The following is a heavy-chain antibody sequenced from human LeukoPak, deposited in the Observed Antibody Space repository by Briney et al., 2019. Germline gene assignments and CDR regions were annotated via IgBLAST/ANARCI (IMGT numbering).Heavy chain of an antibody. CDR2: IIPILGIA. D-gene: IGHD3-3*01. CDR1: GGTFSSYA. J-gene: IGHJ3*02. Sequence: EASVKVSCKASGGTFSSYAISWVRQAPGQGLEWMGRIIPILGIANYAQKFQGRVTITTDESTSTAYMELSSLRSEDTAVYYCASGYTIFGVVYDAFDIWGQGTMVTVSS. V-gene: IGHV1-69*04. CDR3: ASGYTIFGVVYDAFDI.